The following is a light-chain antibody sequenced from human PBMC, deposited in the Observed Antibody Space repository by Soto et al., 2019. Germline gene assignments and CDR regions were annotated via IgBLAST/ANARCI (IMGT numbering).Light chain of an antibody. V-gene: IGKV3-20*01. Sequence: EIVLTQSPAILSLSPGERAALSCRAIQSLTPNFLAWYQQKPGEAPRLLIYGPSHRAPGTPDRFSGDGAGTDFSLTISRLEPEDFAVYYCQEYSSSQLSFGGGTKLDIK. CDR2: GPS. CDR1: QSLTPNF. CDR3: QEYSSSQLS. J-gene: IGKJ4*01.